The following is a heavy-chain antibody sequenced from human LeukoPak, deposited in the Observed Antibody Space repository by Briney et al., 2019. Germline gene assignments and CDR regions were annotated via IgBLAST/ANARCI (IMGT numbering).Heavy chain of an antibody. Sequence: SETLSLTCTVSGGSISSSYYYWGWIRQPPGKGLELIGSIYYSGSTYYNPSLKCRVTMSVDTSKNQFSLKLSSVTAADTAVYHCARRLGIAVFDYWGQGTLVTVSS. D-gene: IGHD6-19*01. J-gene: IGHJ4*02. V-gene: IGHV4-39*01. CDR3: ARRLGIAVFDY. CDR2: IYYSGST. CDR1: GGSISSSYYY.